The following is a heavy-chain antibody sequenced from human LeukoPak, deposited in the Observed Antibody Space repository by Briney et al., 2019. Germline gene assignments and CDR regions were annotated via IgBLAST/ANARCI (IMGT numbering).Heavy chain of an antibody. CDR3: SRSRGRKVTPFDY. CDR1: GGSISTYY. Sequence: SETLSLTCTVSGGSISTYYWSWIRQPPGKGLEWIGYIYTSGSTDYNPSLKSRVTISLDTSNNQFSLNLNSVTAADTAVYYWSRSRGRKVTPFDYWGQGILVTVSS. J-gene: IGHJ4*02. CDR2: IYTSGST. D-gene: IGHD3-10*01. V-gene: IGHV4-4*09.